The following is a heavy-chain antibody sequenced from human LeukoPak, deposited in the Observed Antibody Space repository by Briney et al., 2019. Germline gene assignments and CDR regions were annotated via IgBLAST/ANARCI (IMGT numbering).Heavy chain of an antibody. Sequence: PSETLSLTCTVSGGSISSGGYYWSWLRQHPGKGLEWIGYIYYSGSTYYNPSLKSRVTISVDTSKNQFSLKLSSVTAADTAVYYCARKAVTLPGFWAFDIWGQGTMVTVSS. CDR1: GGSISSGGYY. CDR2: IYYSGST. J-gene: IGHJ3*02. V-gene: IGHV4-31*03. CDR3: ARKAVTLPGFWAFDI. D-gene: IGHD4-17*01.